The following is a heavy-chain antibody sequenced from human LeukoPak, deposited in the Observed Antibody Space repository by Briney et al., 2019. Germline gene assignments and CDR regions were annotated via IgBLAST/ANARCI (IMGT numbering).Heavy chain of an antibody. V-gene: IGHV1-2*02. J-gene: IGHJ4*02. Sequence: ASVKVSCKASGYTFTGYYMHWVRQAPGQGLEWMGWINPNSGGTNYAQKFQGRVTMTRDTSISTAYMELSRLRSDDTAGYCCAREVLHPAAMALDYWGQGTLVTVSS. D-gene: IGHD2-2*01. CDR1: GYTFTGYY. CDR2: INPNSGGT. CDR3: AREVLHPAAMALDY.